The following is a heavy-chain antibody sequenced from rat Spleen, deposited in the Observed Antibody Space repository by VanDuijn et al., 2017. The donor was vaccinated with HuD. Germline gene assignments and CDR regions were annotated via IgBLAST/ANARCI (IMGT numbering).Heavy chain of an antibody. D-gene: IGHD1-11*01. V-gene: IGHV5S13*01. CDR1: GFTFVDYD. Sequence: EVQLVESGGGLVQPGGSLKLSCAASGFTFVDYDMALVRQTPTKGLEWIASINTGGDFTYYRESVKGRFTVSRDDAKNTQYLQMDSLRSEDTATYYCTRHGGLRNWFAYWGQGTLVTVSS. CDR3: TRHGGLRNWFAY. CDR2: INTGGDFT. J-gene: IGHJ3*01.